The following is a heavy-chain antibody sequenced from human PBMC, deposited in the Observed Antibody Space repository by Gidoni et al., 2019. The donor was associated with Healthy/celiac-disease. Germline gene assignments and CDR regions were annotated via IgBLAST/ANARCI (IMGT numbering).Heavy chain of an antibody. CDR2: ISGSGGST. Sequence: EVQLLESGGGLVQPGGSLRLSCAASGFTFSSYAMSWVRQAPGKGLEWVSAISGSGGSTYYADSVKGRFTISRDNSKNTLYLQMNSLRAEDTAVYYCAKGEGAAGGYSSTLYYFDYWGQGTLVTVSS. D-gene: IGHD6-13*01. CDR1: GFTFSSYA. V-gene: IGHV3-23*01. J-gene: IGHJ4*02. CDR3: AKGEGAAGGYSSTLYYFDY.